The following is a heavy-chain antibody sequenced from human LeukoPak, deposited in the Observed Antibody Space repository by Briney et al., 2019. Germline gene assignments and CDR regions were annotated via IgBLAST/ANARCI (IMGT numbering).Heavy chain of an antibody. CDR1: GFTFSSYA. V-gene: IGHV3-23*01. Sequence: GRSLRLSCAASGFTFSSYAMSWVRQSPGKGLEWVSAISSGGGTTYYANFADSVKGRFTISRDNSKNTLYLQMNSLRAEDTAVYYCAKFYDILAGYFDYWGQGTLVTVSS. D-gene: IGHD3-9*01. CDR3: AKFYDILAGYFDY. J-gene: IGHJ4*02. CDR2: ISSGGGTT.